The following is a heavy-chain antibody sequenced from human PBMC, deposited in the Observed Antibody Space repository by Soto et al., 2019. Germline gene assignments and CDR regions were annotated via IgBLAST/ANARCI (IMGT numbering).Heavy chain of an antibody. D-gene: IGHD1-7*01. CDR3: AGELELRKDYFDY. CDR1: GFTFSSYA. V-gene: IGHV3-30-3*01. CDR2: ISYDGSNK. J-gene: IGHJ4*02. Sequence: ESGGGVVQPGRSLRLSCAASGFTFSSYAMHWVRQAPGKGLEWVAVISYDGSNKYYADSVKGRFTISRDNSKNTLYLQMNSLRAEDTAVYYCAGELELRKDYFDYWGQGTLVTVSS.